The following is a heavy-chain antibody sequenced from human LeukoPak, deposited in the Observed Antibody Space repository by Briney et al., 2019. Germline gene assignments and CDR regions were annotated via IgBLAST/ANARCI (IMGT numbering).Heavy chain of an antibody. D-gene: IGHD5-24*01. Sequence: SETLSLTCTVSGGSISNYYWSWIRQPPGKGLEWTAYIYYSGSDSNYSPSLKSRLTMSVDTSKKQFSLKLRSVTAADTAVYYCARHLEGLRYFDYWGQGILVTVSS. CDR2: IYYSGSDS. V-gene: IGHV4-59*08. CDR3: ARHLEGLRYFDY. J-gene: IGHJ4*02. CDR1: GGSISNYY.